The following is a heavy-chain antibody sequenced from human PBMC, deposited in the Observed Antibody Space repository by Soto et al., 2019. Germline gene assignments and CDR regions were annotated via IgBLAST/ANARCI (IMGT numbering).Heavy chain of an antibody. CDR1: GDTIATYY. CDR3: FRGMKGSGSYTAFES. D-gene: IGHD3-10*01. V-gene: IGHV1-46*03. J-gene: IGHJ4*02. CDR2: IYPNGETT. Sequence: QVQLVQSGAEVKKPGASVKVSCKASGDTIATYYMHWVRQAPGQRLEWMGIIYPNGETTNYAHNFQGSVTLTRDTSTSTVYMELRSLTYGDTAVYYWFRGMKGSGSYTAFESWGQGSLVTVSS.